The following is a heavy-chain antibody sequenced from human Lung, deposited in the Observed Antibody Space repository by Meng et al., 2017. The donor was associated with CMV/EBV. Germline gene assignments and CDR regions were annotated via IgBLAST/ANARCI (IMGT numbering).Heavy chain of an antibody. CDR2: IYTGGSA. D-gene: IGHD1-14*01. J-gene: IGHJ6*02. CDR3: ATQAPPGITDKDYFYYGMDV. Sequence: GESLKISCAVSGFIVSSKYMTWVRQTPGKGLEWVSIIYTGGSASYADSVKGRFTISRDNSKNTLYLQMNSLRAEDTAVYYCATQAPPGITDKDYFYYGMDVXGQGXTVTFSS. V-gene: IGHV3-53*01. CDR1: GFIVSSKY.